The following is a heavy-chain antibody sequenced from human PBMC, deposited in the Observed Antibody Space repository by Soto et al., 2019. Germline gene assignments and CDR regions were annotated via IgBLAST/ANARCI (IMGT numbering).Heavy chain of an antibody. D-gene: IGHD6-6*01. V-gene: IGHV4-34*01. Sequence: PSETLSLTCAVYGGSFSGYYWSWIRQPPGKGLEWIGEINHSGSTNYNPSLKSRVTISVDTSKNQFSLKLSSVTAADTAVYYCARYSGSLAGRNWFDPWGQGTLVTVSS. J-gene: IGHJ5*02. CDR2: INHSGST. CDR3: ARYSGSLAGRNWFDP. CDR1: GGSFSGYY.